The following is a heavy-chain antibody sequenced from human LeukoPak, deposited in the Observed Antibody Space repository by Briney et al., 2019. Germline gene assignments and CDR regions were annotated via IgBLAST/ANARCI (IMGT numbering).Heavy chain of an antibody. CDR2: IYYSGST. J-gene: IGHJ4*02. V-gene: IGHV4-59*01. CDR3: ARGSSGYYYPTTYFDY. CDR1: GGSISSYY. Sequence: PSETLSLTCTVSGGSISSYYWSWIRQPPGKGLEWIGYIYYSGSTNYNPSLKSRVTISVDTSKNQFSLKLSSVTAADTAVYYCARGSSGYYYPTTYFDYWGQGTLVTVSS. D-gene: IGHD3-22*01.